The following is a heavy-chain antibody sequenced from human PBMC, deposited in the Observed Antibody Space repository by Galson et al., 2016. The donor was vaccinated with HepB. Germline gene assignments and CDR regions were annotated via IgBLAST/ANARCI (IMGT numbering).Heavy chain of an antibody. D-gene: IGHD2-2*01. J-gene: IGHJ6*04. Sequence: SLRLSCAASGFTFSQYGMYWVRQAPGKGLEWVAAINRDESKKYYGDSAKGRFTISRDNSRNTLYLLMDSLRAEDTALYYCVQGSTAPAVWGKGTPVTVST. CDR2: INRDESKK. CDR3: VQGSTAPAV. CDR1: GFTFSQYG. V-gene: IGHV3-33*03.